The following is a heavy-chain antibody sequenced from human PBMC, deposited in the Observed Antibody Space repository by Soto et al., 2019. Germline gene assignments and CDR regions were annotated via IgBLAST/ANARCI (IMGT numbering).Heavy chain of an antibody. CDR2: IYHSGST. CDR3: ASYGRGTYYYGYYFHH. V-gene: IGHV4-30-2*01. J-gene: IGHJ4*02. D-gene: IGHD3-10*01. CDR1: GGSISSGGYS. Sequence: SETLSLTCAVSGGSISSGGYSWSWIRQPPGKGLEWIGYIYHSGSTYYNPSLKSRVTISVDTSKNQFSLKLSSVTAADAAVYYCASYGRGTYYYGYYFHHWGQGTPVTVSS.